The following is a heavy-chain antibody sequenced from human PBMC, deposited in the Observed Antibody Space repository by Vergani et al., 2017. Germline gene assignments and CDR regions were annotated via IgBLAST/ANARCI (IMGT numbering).Heavy chain of an antibody. D-gene: IGHD6-13*01. Sequence: QVQLQESGPGLVRPSQTLSLTCTVSGGSISSGSYYWSWFRQPAGKGLEWIGRFYTGGGTGYNPSLKSRVTISVDTSKNQFSLQLSSVTAADTAVYYCARDPLYSTTWPCLLREMDVWGQGTTVTVSS. CDR2: FYTGGGT. CDR3: ARDPLYSTTWPCLLREMDV. CDR1: GGSISSGSYY. V-gene: IGHV4-61*02. J-gene: IGHJ6*02.